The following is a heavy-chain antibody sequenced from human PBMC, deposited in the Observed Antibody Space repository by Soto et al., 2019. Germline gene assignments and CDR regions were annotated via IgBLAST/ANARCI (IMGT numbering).Heavy chain of an antibody. CDR1: GYTFTSYA. CDR3: ARSTVRFLGRLDP. J-gene: IGHJ5*02. V-gene: IGHV1-3*01. D-gene: IGHD3-3*01. Sequence: QVQLVQSGAEVKKPGASVKVSCKASGYTFTSYAMHWVRQAPGQRLEWMGWINAGNGNTKYSQKFQGRVTITRDTSASTAYMELSSLRSEDTAVYYCARSTVRFLGRLDPWGQGTLVTVSS. CDR2: INAGNGNT.